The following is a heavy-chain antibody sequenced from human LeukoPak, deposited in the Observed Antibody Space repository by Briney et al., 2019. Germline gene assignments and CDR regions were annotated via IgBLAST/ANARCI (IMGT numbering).Heavy chain of an antibody. D-gene: IGHD5-18*01. Sequence: GGSLRVSCAASGFGFNNYAMHWVRQAPGKGLEYVSGISSDGGSTSYADSVKGRFTISRDNSKNTLYLQMNSLRAEDTAVYYCARADTAMATYYFDYWGQGTLVTVSS. CDR2: ISSDGGST. CDR1: GFGFNNYA. J-gene: IGHJ4*02. CDR3: ARADTAMATYYFDY. V-gene: IGHV3-64*04.